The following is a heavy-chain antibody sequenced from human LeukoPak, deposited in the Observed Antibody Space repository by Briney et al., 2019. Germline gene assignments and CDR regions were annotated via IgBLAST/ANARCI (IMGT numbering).Heavy chain of an antibody. D-gene: IGHD2-21*01. Sequence: PGRSLRLSCAASGFTFSSYGMHWVRQAPGKGLEWVAVIWYGGSNKYYADSVKGRFTISRDNSKNTLYLQMNSLRAEDTAVYYCAKEGGDRGRAFDIWGQGTMVTVSS. CDR2: IWYGGSNK. CDR3: AKEGGDRGRAFDI. V-gene: IGHV3-30*18. CDR1: GFTFSSYG. J-gene: IGHJ3*02.